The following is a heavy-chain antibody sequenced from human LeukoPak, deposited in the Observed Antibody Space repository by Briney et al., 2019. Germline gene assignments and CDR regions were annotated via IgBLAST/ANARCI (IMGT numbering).Heavy chain of an antibody. CDR3: ARTTSYDILTGYYFDY. D-gene: IGHD3-9*01. CDR2: IYYSGST. CDR1: GGSISSSSYY. Sequence: SETLSLTCTVSGGSISSSSYYWGWIRQPPGKGLEWIGSIYYSGSTYYNPSLKSRVTISVDTSKNQFSLKLSSVTAADTAVYYCARTTSYDILTGYYFDYWGQETLVTVSS. J-gene: IGHJ4*02. V-gene: IGHV4-39*01.